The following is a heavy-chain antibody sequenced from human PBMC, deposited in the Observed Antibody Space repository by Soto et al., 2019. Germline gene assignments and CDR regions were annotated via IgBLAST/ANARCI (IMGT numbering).Heavy chain of an antibody. D-gene: IGHD3-3*01. CDR3: ARVNVLRFLESTSGMDA. CDR1: GFTFSSYS. Sequence: GGSLRLSCAASGFTFSSYSINWVRQAPGKGLGCVASISSSSSYIYYADSVNGRFTIFRDNAKNSLYLPMNSVRAAAKAVYYCARVNVLRFLESTSGMDAWGQGTTVNVYS. V-gene: IGHV3-21*01. CDR2: ISSSSSYI. J-gene: IGHJ6*02.